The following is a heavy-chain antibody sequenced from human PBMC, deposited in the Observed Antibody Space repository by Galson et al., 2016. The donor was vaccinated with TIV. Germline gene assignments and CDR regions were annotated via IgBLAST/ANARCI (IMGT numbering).Heavy chain of an antibody. D-gene: IGHD5-18*01. CDR1: GGSVSRYY. CDR2: IFTDGTT. J-gene: IGHJ4*02. Sequence: ETLSLTCSVSGGSVSRYYWSWVRQSPGKGLGWIGRIFTDGTTTYNPSLKSRVAISVDTSRRQFSLRLRSVTAADTALYYCATVNTNSRKYFDYWGQGIQVTVS. CDR3: ATVNTNSRKYFDY. V-gene: IGHV4-4*07.